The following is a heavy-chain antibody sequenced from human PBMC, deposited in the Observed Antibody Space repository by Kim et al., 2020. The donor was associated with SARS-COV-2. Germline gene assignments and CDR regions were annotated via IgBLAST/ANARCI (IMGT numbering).Heavy chain of an antibody. Sequence: GGSLRLSCAASGFTFSSYAMSWVRQAPGKGLEWVSAISGSGGSTYYADSVKGRFTISRDNSKNTLYLQMNSLRAEDTAVYYCAKERSSGWYFYYYDGMDVWRQGTTVTVPS. CDR1: GFTFSSYA. CDR3: AKERSSGWYFYYYDGMDV. V-gene: IGHV3-23*01. D-gene: IGHD6-19*01. J-gene: IGHJ6*02. CDR2: ISGSGGST.